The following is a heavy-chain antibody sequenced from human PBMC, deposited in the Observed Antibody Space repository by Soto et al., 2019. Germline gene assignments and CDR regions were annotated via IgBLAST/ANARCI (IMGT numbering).Heavy chain of an antibody. J-gene: IGHJ6*02. CDR2: ISGSGDYT. D-gene: IGHD1-1*01. V-gene: IGHV3-23*01. Sequence: CLSLSCGGAEFTSSRDIVSCVREAPGKGLEWVSGISGSGDYTDYADSVRGRFIISRDNSKNTLYLQLTGLRAEDTAIYYCAKEQGPHAVFWNGPGSYVMYVRGPGNTVPVSS. CDR3: AKEQGPHAVFWNGPGSYVMYV. CDR1: EFTSSRDI.